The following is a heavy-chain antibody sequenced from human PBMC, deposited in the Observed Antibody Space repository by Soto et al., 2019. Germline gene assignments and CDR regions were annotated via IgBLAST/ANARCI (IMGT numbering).Heavy chain of an antibody. D-gene: IGHD3-10*01. CDR2: ISGMEDRT. J-gene: IGHJ4*02. CDR1: GFNLRDQA. Sequence: LQSGGGIAQPGGSLRLSCTASGFNLRDQALSWVRQAPGGGLEWVSGISGMEDRTNYADFVKGRFFISKDRAKNTLNLQMNGLRDDDTAVYYCAKTYTGGWGQGTQVNVSS. CDR3: AKTYTGG. V-gene: IGHV3-23*01.